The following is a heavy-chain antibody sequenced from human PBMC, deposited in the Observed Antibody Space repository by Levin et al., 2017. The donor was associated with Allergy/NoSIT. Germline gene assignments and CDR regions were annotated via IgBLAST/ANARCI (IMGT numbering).Heavy chain of an antibody. CDR2: IYNTGST. CDR1: GDSIGTYY. CDR3: ARQVLSSRRFDP. Sequence: PSETLSLTCTVSGDSIGTYYWTWIRQPPGKGLEWIGYIYNTGSTNYSPSLKSRVTILLDTSKNQFSLELNSVTAADTAVYYCARQVLSSRRFDPWGQGTLVTVSS. D-gene: IGHD2-2*01. V-gene: IGHV4-59*01. J-gene: IGHJ5*02.